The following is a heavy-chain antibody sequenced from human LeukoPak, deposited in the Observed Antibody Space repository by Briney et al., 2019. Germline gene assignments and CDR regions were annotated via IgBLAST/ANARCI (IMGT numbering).Heavy chain of an antibody. CDR1: GFTFSSYW. CDR2: INSDGSSI. CDR3: ARDYDFWSGYYDY. Sequence: PGGSLRLSCAASGFTFSSYWMHWVRQAPGKGLGWVSRINSDGSSISYADSVKGRFTISRDNAKNTLYLQMNSLRAEDTAVYYCARDYDFWSGYYDYWGQGTLVTVSS. D-gene: IGHD3-3*01. V-gene: IGHV3-74*01. J-gene: IGHJ4*02.